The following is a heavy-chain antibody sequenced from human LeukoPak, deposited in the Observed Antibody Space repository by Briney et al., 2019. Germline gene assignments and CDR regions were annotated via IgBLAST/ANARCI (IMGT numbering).Heavy chain of an antibody. CDR1: GGPIGSSNYY. Sequence: SETLPLTCTVSGGPIGSSNYYWGWIRQSPGMGLEWIVTLLKSGTTYFNPTLQSRVTISVDTSKNQFSLKLTSVTAADTAVYYCARLRGGVQLWADWGQGTLVTVSS. D-gene: IGHD5-18*01. CDR2: LLKSGTT. CDR3: ARLRGGVQLWAD. V-gene: IGHV4-39*01. J-gene: IGHJ4*02.